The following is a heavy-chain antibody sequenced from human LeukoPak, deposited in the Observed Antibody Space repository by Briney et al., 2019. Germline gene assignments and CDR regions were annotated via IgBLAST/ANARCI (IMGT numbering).Heavy chain of an antibody. V-gene: IGHV3-30*03. Sequence: GGSLRLSCVASGFTVSSNYMHWVRQAPGKGLEWVAVISNDATEKYYADSVKGRFTISRDNSKNTLYLQMNSLRVEDTALYYCARDSRVTANRYRGVEFGFDYWGQGTLVTVS. J-gene: IGHJ4*02. CDR1: GFTVSSNY. CDR3: ARDSRVTANRYRGVEFGFDY. D-gene: IGHD2-21*02. CDR2: ISNDATEK.